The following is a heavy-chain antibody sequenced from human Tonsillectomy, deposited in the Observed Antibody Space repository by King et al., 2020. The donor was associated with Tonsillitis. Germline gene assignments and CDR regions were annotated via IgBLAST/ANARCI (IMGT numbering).Heavy chain of an antibody. CDR1: GFTFSSYG. CDR2: ISYDGNNK. J-gene: IGHJ4*02. V-gene: IGHV3-30*18. CDR3: AKGHSSGWFYFDS. D-gene: IGHD6-19*01. Sequence: VQLVESGGGVVQPGRSLRLSCAASGFTFSSYGMHWVRQAPGKGLEWVAVISYDGNNKYNAGSVKGRFTSYRDNSKNTLYLQMNSLRGEDTAVYYCAKGHSSGWFYFDSWGQGTLVTVSS.